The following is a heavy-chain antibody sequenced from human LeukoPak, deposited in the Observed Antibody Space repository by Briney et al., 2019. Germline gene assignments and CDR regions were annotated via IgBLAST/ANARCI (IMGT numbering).Heavy chain of an antibody. CDR3: AKDPYIVSSTSQNWFDP. CDR1: GFTFSSYA. J-gene: IGHJ5*02. Sequence: GGSLRLSCAASGFTFSSYAMSWVRQAPGKGLEWVSAISGSGGSTYYADSVKGRFTISRDNSKNTLYLQMNSLRAEDTAVYYRAKDPYIVSSTSQNWFDPWGQGTLVTVSS. CDR2: ISGSGGST. V-gene: IGHV3-23*01. D-gene: IGHD2-2*01.